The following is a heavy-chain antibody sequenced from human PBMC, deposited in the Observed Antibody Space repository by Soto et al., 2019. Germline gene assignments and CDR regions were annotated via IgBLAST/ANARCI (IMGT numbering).Heavy chain of an antibody. D-gene: IGHD6-13*01. CDR3: ARDLGRAASYYYYGMDV. V-gene: IGHV3-21*01. CDR1: GFTFSSYS. CDR2: ISSSSSYI. Sequence: EVQLVESGGGLVKPGGSLRLSCAASGFTFSSYSMNWVRQAPGKGLEWVSSISSSSSYIYYADSVKGRFTISRDNAKNSLYLQMNSLRAEDTAVYYCARDLGRAASYYYYGMDVWGKGTTVTVSS. J-gene: IGHJ6*04.